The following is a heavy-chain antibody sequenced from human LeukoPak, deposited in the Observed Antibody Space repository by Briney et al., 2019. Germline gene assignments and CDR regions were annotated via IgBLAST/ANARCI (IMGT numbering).Heavy chain of an antibody. CDR3: ARGPFVGSSWYFDY. D-gene: IGHD6-13*01. J-gene: IGHJ4*02. Sequence: ASVKVSCKASGYTFTGYYMHWVRQAPGQGLEWMGWINPNSGGTNYAQKFQGWVTVTRDTSISTAYMELSRLRSDDTAVYYCARGPFVGSSWYFDYWGQGTLVTVSS. V-gene: IGHV1-2*04. CDR2: INPNSGGT. CDR1: GYTFTGYY.